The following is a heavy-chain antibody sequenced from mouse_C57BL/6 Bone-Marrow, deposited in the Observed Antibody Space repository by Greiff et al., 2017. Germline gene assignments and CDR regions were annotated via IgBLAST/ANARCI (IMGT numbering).Heavy chain of an antibody. Sequence: EVKLMESGGDLVKPGGSLKLSCAASGFTFSSYGMSWVRQTPDKRLEWVATISSGGSYTYYPDSVKGRFTISRDNAKNTLYLQMSSLKSEDTAMYYCAREGFDYWGQGTTRSVSS. CDR1: GFTFSSYG. CDR3: AREGFDY. J-gene: IGHJ2*01. CDR2: ISSGGSYT. V-gene: IGHV5-6*01.